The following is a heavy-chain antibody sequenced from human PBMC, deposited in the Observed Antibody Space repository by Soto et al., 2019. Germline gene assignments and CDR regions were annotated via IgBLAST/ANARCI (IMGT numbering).Heavy chain of an antibody. J-gene: IGHJ5*02. CDR2: FDPEDGET. V-gene: IGHV1-24*01. CDR1: GYTLTELS. D-gene: IGHD6-13*01. Sequence: ASVKVSCKVSGYTLTELSMHWVRQAPGKGLEWMGGFDPEDGETIYAQKFQGRVTMTEDTSTDTAYMELSSLRSEDTAVYYCANNYGYSSSHNWFDPWGQGTLVTVSS. CDR3: ANNYGYSSSHNWFDP.